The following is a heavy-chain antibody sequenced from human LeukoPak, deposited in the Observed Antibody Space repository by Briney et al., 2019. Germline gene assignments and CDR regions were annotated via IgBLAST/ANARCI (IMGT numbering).Heavy chain of an antibody. Sequence: SETLSLTCAVYGGSFSGYYWSWIRQPPGKGLEWIGEINHSGSTNYNPSLKSRVTISVDTSKNQFSLKLSSVTAADTAVYYCARDGAAAGLYFDYWGQGTLVTVSS. V-gene: IGHV4-34*01. D-gene: IGHD6-13*01. CDR3: ARDGAAAGLYFDY. CDR1: GGSFSGYY. CDR2: INHSGST. J-gene: IGHJ4*02.